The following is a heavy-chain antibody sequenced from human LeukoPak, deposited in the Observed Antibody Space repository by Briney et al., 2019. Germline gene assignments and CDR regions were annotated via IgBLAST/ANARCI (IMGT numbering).Heavy chain of an antibody. D-gene: IGHD1-26*01. J-gene: IGHJ5*02. Sequence: SETLSLTCTVSGGSISSGSYYWSWIRQPAGKGLEWIGRIYTSGSTNYNPSLKSRVTISVDTSKNQFSLKLSSVTAADTAVYYCARDGYSGSYYWFDPWGQGTLVTVSS. CDR1: GGSISSGSYY. V-gene: IGHV4-61*02. CDR2: IYTSGST. CDR3: ARDGYSGSYYWFDP.